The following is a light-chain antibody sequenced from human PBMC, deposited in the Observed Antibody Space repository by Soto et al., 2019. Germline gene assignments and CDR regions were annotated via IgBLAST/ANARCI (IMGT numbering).Light chain of an antibody. Sequence: QSVLTQPASVSGSPGQSITISCTGTSRDVGGYNYVSWHQQHPGKAPKVIITEVSNRPSGVSNRFSGSKSGNTASLTISGLQAEDEADYYCCSSGGSPTYVFGTGTKVTVL. CDR1: SRDVGGYNY. CDR3: CSSGGSPTYV. V-gene: IGLV2-14*01. CDR2: EVS. J-gene: IGLJ1*01.